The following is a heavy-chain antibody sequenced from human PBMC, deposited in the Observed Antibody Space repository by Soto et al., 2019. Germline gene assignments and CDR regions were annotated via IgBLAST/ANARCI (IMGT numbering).Heavy chain of an antibody. CDR1: GGTFSSYA. V-gene: IGHV1-69*13. J-gene: IGHJ4*02. CDR3: ARDRYEYYYDSSGYYDHFDY. Sequence: ASVKVSCKASGGTFSSYAISWVRQAPGQGLEWMGGIIPIFGTANYAQKFQGRVTITADESTSTAYMELSSLRSEDTAVYYCARDRYEYYYDSSGYYDHFDYWGQGTLVTVSS. D-gene: IGHD3-22*01. CDR2: IIPIFGTA.